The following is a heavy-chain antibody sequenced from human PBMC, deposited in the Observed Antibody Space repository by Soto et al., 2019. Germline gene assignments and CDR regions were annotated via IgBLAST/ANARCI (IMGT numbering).Heavy chain of an antibody. CDR1: GGSISIGGYY. CDR3: AREGSGARYYYGMDV. D-gene: IGHD6-6*01. CDR2: IYYSGST. V-gene: IGHV4-31*03. Sequence: SETLSLTCTVSGGSISIGGYYWSCIRQHPGKGLEWIGYIYYSGSTYYNPSLKSRVTISVDTSKNQFSLKLSSVTAADTAVYYCAREGSGARYYYGMDVWGQGTTVTVSS. J-gene: IGHJ6*02.